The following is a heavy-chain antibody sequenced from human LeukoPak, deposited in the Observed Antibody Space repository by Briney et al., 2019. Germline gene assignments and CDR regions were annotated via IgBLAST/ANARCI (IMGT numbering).Heavy chain of an antibody. Sequence: SETLSLTCAVYGGSFSGYYWSWIRQPPGKGLEWIGEINHSGSTKYNLSLKSRVTISLGTSKNQFSLNLRSVTAADTAVYYCARARGDYGRSFDYWGQGTLVTVSS. CDR1: GGSFSGYY. V-gene: IGHV4-34*01. J-gene: IGHJ4*02. D-gene: IGHD4-17*01. CDR2: INHSGST. CDR3: ARARGDYGRSFDY.